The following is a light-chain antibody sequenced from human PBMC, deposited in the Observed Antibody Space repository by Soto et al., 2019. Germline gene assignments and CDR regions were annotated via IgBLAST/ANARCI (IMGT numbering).Light chain of an antibody. CDR1: QSRINNY. J-gene: IGKJ1*01. Sequence: EFVLTQSPGTLSLSPGERATLSCRASQSRINNYLAWYQQKPGQAPRLLIYGASNRATGIPDRFSGSGSGTDFTLTISRLEPEDFAVYYCQQYGSAGTFGQGTKLDI. V-gene: IGKV3-20*01. CDR3: QQYGSAGT. CDR2: GAS.